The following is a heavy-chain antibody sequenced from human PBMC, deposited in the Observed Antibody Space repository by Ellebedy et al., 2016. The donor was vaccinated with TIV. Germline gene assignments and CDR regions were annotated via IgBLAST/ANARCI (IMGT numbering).Heavy chain of an antibody. J-gene: IGHJ6*02. D-gene: IGHD3-22*01. CDR2: ISAYNGNT. CDR1: GYTFTSYG. V-gene: IGHV1-18*04. CDR3: ARPTYYDSSGYYWHGMDV. Sequence: ASVKVSCXASGYTFTSYGISWVRQAPGQGLEWMGWISAYNGNTNYAQKLQGRVTMTTDTSTSTVYMELSSLRSEDTAVYYCARPTYYDSSGYYWHGMDVWGQGTTVTVSS.